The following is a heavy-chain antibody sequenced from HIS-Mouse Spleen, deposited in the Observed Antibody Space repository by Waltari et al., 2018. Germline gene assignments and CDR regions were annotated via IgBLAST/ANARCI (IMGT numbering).Heavy chain of an antibody. CDR1: GYTFTGYY. Sequence: QVQLVQSGAEVKKPGASVKVSCKASGYTFTGYYMHWVRPAPGQGLEWRGWLKPNRGGTNYAQKFQGRVTMTRDTSISTAYMELSRLRSDDTAVYYCARVGLGIAFDIWGQGTMVTVSS. J-gene: IGHJ3*02. CDR3: ARVGLGIAFDI. CDR2: LKPNRGGT. V-gene: IGHV1-2*02. D-gene: IGHD7-27*01.